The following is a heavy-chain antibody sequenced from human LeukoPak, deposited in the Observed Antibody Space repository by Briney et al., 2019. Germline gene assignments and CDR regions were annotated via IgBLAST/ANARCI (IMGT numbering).Heavy chain of an antibody. J-gene: IGHJ4*02. Sequence: GGSLRLSCAASGFTFDDYAMHWVRQAPGKGLEWVSGISWNSGSIGCADSVKGRFTISRDNAKNSLYLQMNSLRAEDTALYYCAKDKSSGYSNFDYWGQGTLVTVSS. V-gene: IGHV3-9*01. CDR3: AKDKSSGYSNFDY. CDR2: ISWNSGSI. D-gene: IGHD3-22*01. CDR1: GFTFDDYA.